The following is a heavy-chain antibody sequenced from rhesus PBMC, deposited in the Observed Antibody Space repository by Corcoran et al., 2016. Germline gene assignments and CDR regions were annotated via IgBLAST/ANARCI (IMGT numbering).Heavy chain of an antibody. J-gene: IGHJ4*01. CDR2: IYSSSGNT. CDR3: ASYNIWTGYYTIDY. CDR1: GGSISGGSG. Sequence: QVQLQESGPGLLKPSETLSLTCAVSGGSISGGSGWGWNRQPLGKGPERIGSIYSSSGNTYYNPSLKSRVTIATDTSKNQCSLKLSSVTAADTAVYYCASYNIWTGYYTIDYWGQGVLVTVSS. D-gene: IGHD3-3*01. V-gene: IGHV4S7*01.